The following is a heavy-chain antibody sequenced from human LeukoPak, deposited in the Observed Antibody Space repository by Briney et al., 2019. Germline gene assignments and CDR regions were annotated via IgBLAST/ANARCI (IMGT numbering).Heavy chain of an antibody. CDR3: ARRLSTRSYYLDD. V-gene: IGHV4-39*01. J-gene: IGHJ4*02. CDR1: GGSISFSSDY. CDR2: IYYSGTT. D-gene: IGHD2/OR15-2a*01. Sequence: PSETLSLTCTVSGGSISFSSDYWGWIRQPPGKGLEWIGDIYYSGTTNYNLSLKSRVTMSVDTSKNQFSLKLNSATAADTAVYYCARRLSTRSYYLDDWGQGTLVTASS.